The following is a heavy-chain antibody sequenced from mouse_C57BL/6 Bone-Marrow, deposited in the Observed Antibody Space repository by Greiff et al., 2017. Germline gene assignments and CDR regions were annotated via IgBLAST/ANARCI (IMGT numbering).Heavy chain of an antibody. J-gene: IGHJ3*01. CDR3: AINRGLAY. CDR2: IYPRSGNT. V-gene: IGHV1-81*01. Sequence: VKLLQSGADLAKPGASVKLSCPASGYTFTSYGISWVHQRPGQGLEWVGDIYPRSGNTYYNEKFKGKATLTADKSSSTAYMELRSLTSEDSEVYGCAINRGLAYWGQGTLVTVSA. CDR1: GYTFTSYG. D-gene: IGHD2-14*01.